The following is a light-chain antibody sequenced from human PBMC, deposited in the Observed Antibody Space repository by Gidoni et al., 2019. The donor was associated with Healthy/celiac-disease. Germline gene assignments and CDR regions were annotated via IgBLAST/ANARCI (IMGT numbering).Light chain of an antibody. V-gene: IGLV2-11*01. CDR1: SSDVGGYNY. CDR3: CSYAGSSYV. Sequence: QSALTQPRSVSGSPGQSVTISCTGTSSDVGGYNYVSWYQQYPGKTPKLMISDVSKRPSGVPDRFSGSKSGNTASLTISGLQAEDEADYYCCSYAGSSYVFGTGTKVTVL. CDR2: DVS. J-gene: IGLJ1*01.